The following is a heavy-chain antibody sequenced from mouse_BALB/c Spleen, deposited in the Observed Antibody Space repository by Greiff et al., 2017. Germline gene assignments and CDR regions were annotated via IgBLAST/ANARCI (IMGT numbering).Heavy chain of an antibody. CDR1: GFTFSDYY. Sequence: EVKLQESGGGLVKPGGSLKLSCAASGFTFSDYYMYWVRQTPEKRLEWVATISDGGSYTYYPDSVKGRFTISRDNAKNNLYLQMSSLKSEDTAMYYCARPYDFAWFAYWGQGTLVTVSA. V-gene: IGHV5-4*02. CDR2: ISDGGSYT. J-gene: IGHJ3*01. D-gene: IGHD2-4*01. CDR3: ARPYDFAWFAY.